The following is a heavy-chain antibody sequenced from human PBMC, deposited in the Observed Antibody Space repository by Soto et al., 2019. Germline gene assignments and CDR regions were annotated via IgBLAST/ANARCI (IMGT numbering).Heavy chain of an antibody. CDR2: TYYRSRWYN. CDR3: ASCSLRFFQWSPVPLFDY. J-gene: IGHJ4*02. Sequence: PSQTLSLTCAISGDSVSSNSAAWNWIRQSPSRGLEWLGRTYYRSRWYNDYAVSVKSRITVNPDTSKNQFSLHLNSVTPEDTAVYYCASCSLRFFQWSPVPLFDYWSQGTLVTVSS. CDR1: GDSVSSNSAA. V-gene: IGHV6-1*01. D-gene: IGHD3-3*01.